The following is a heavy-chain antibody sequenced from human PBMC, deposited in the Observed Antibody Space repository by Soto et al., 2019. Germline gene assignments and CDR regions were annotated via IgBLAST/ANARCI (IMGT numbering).Heavy chain of an antibody. Sequence: QLQLQESGSGLVKPSQTLSLTCAVSGGSISSGGYSWSWIRQPPGKGLEWIGYIYHSGSTYYNTSIKSLLTISVDRSNSQFSLKLSSVTTADTAVYYCARVPDRWGQGTLVTVSS. V-gene: IGHV4-30-2*01. CDR1: GGSISSGGYS. D-gene: IGHD2-2*01. CDR3: ARVPDR. CDR2: IYHSGST. J-gene: IGHJ5*02.